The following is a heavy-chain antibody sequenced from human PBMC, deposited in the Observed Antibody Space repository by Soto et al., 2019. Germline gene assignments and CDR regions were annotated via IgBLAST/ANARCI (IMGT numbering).Heavy chain of an antibody. J-gene: IGHJ5*02. V-gene: IGHV1-2*04. CDR2: INPNSGGS. D-gene: IGHD2-8*01. Sequence: ASVKVSCKASGYTFTGYYIHWVRQAPGQGLEWMGWINPNSGGSNYAQKFQGWVTMTRNTSISTAYMELSRLRSDDTAVYYCARGGLYCTNGVCYTGNWFGPWGQGTRVTSPQ. CDR1: GYTFTGYY. CDR3: ARGGLYCTNGVCYTGNWFGP.